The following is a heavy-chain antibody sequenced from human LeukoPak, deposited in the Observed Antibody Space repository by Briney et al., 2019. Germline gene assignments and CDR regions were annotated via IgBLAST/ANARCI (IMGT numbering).Heavy chain of an antibody. CDR2: ISSSSSYI. D-gene: IGHD3-16*02. Sequence: GGSLRLSCEVSGFTFSSYSMTWVRQAPGKGLEWVSSISSSSSYIYYADSVKGRFTISRDNANHRAFLQMNSLRPEDTAVYYCAKDIRGGSYLDLWGQGTLVSVSS. J-gene: IGHJ4*02. CDR3: AKDIRGGSYLDL. V-gene: IGHV3-21*01. CDR1: GFTFSSYS.